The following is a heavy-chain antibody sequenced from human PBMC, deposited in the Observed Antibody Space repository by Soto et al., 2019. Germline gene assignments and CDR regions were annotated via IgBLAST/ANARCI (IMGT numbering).Heavy chain of an antibody. CDR2: IRSKAYGGTT. CDR1: GFTFGDYA. J-gene: IGHJ6*02. V-gene: IGHV3-49*03. CDR3: TREGQWLVRYYYYYYGMDV. Sequence: HPGGSLRLSCTASGFTFGDYAMSWFRQAPGKGLEWVGFIRSKAYGGTTEYAASVKGRFTISRDDSKSIAYLQMNSLKTEDTAVYYCTREGQWLVRYYYYYYGMDVWGQGTTVTVSS. D-gene: IGHD6-19*01.